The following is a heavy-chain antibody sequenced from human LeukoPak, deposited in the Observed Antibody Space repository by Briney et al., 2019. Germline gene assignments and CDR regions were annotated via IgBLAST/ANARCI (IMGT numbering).Heavy chain of an antibody. CDR3: AEDWGYGSGTYYPH. Sequence: GGSLRLSCAASGFTFSSNSMNWVRQAPGKGLEWVSVITNSGGSTYYADSVKGRFTISRDNSKNMLYLQMNSLRAEDTAVYYCAEDWGYGSGTYYPHWGQGTLVTVSS. CDR1: GFTFSSNS. V-gene: IGHV3-23*01. CDR2: ITNSGGST. J-gene: IGHJ4*02. D-gene: IGHD3-10*01.